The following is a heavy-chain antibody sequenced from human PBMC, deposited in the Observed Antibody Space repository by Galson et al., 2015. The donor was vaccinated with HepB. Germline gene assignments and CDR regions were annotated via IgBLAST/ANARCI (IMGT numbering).Heavy chain of an antibody. J-gene: IGHJ4*02. CDR3: VRGGGGTAAGSDYFDY. D-gene: IGHD6-13*01. Sequence: SLRLSCAGSGFTFGSYSTNWVRQAPGKGLEWLLYISTTGRVIYTADSVKGRFTISRDNANNSLYVQMNSLRDEDTAVYYCVRGGGGTAAGSDYFDYWGQGTLVTVSS. V-gene: IGHV3-48*02. CDR2: ISTTGRVI. CDR1: GFTFGSYS.